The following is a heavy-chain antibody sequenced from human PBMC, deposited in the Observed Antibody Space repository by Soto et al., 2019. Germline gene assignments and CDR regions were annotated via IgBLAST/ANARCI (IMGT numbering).Heavy chain of an antibody. V-gene: IGHV4-30-2*01. CDR3: AKIESYYYYGMDV. Sequence: SETLSLTCAVSGGSLSSGGSSWSWLRQPPGKGLEWIGYIYHSGSTYYNPSLKSRVTILVDRSKNQFSLKLSSVTAADTAVYYCAKIESYYYYGMDVWGQGTTVTGS. J-gene: IGHJ6*02. CDR2: IYHSGST. CDR1: GGSLSSGGSS.